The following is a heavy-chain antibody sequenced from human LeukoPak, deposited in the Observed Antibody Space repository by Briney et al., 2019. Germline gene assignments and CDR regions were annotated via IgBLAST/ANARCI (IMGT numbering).Heavy chain of an antibody. J-gene: IGHJ3*02. Sequence: PGGSLRLSCAASGFTFSSYGMHWVRQAPGKGLEWVAVIWYDGSNKYYADSVKGRFTISRDNSKNTLYLQMNSLRAEDTAVYYCAKDNVVVTAIPGAFDIWGQGTMVTVSS. CDR3: AKDNVVVTAIPGAFDI. D-gene: IGHD2-21*02. CDR1: GFTFSSYG. CDR2: IWYDGSNK. V-gene: IGHV3-33*06.